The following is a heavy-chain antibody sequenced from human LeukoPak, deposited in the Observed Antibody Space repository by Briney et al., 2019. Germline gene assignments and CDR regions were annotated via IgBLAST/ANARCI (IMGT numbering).Heavy chain of an antibody. D-gene: IGHD1-26*01. CDR3: AKDLWELLYYYYGMDV. V-gene: IGHV3-30*04. J-gene: IGHJ6*02. Sequence: PGGSLRLSCAASGFTFSSYAMHWVRQAPGKGLEWVAVISYDGSNKYYADSVKGRFTISRDNSKNTLYLQMNSLRAEDTAVYYCAKDLWELLYYYYGMDVWGQGTTVTVSS. CDR2: ISYDGSNK. CDR1: GFTFSSYA.